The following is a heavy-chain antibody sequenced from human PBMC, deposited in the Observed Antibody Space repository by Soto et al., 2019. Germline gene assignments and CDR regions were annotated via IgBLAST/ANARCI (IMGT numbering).Heavy chain of an antibody. CDR2: IYYNGNT. CDR3: ARERAPEWLRYLDY. D-gene: IGHD5-12*01. CDR1: GGSISSNC. V-gene: IGHV4-4*07. J-gene: IGHJ4*01. Sequence: SETLSLTCSVSGGSISSNCWSWIRLPAGKGLEWIGRIYYNGNTNYNPSLKSRVTMSVDTSKNQFSLNLSSVTAADTAMYYCARERAPEWLRYLDYWGLGTLVTVSS.